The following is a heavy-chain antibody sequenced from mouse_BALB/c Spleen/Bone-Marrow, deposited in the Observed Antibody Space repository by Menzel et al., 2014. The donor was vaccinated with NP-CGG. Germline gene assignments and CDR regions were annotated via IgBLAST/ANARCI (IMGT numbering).Heavy chain of an antibody. CDR3: ARGGSSRAWFAY. Sequence: QVQLQQSGPGLVAPSQSLSITCTVSEFSLTSYGVHWVRQPPGKGLEWLGVIWAGESTNYNSALMSRLSISKDNSKSQVFLKMNSLQTDDTAMYYCARGGSSRAWFAYWGQGTLVTVSA. J-gene: IGHJ3*01. CDR2: IWAGEST. D-gene: IGHD1-1*01. V-gene: IGHV2-9*02. CDR1: EFSLTSYG.